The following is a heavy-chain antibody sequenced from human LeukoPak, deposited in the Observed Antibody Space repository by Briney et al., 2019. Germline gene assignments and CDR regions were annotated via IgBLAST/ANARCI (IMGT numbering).Heavy chain of an antibody. D-gene: IGHD3-10*02. CDR2: ISHDGTKK. J-gene: IGHJ5*02. V-gene: IGHV3-30*04. CDR1: GLTFSDYP. Sequence: GGSLRLSCAASGLTFSDYPIHWVRQAPGKGLEWVAVISHDGTKKYYADSAKGRFTISRDNPKNTLFLQMNSLKTEDTAVYYCARAAQIQLCSPSFAPWGKETRLTSPQ. CDR3: ARAAQIQLCSPSFAP.